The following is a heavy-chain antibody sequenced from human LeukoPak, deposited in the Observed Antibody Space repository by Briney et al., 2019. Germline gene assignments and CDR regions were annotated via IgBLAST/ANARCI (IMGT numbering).Heavy chain of an antibody. J-gene: IGHJ6*02. CDR3: AKAGGNTAYYYGMDV. CDR1: GFTFNAYA. CDR2: IVGNGGST. Sequence: GGSLRPSCAASGFTFNAYAMSWVRQAPGKGLEWVSSIVGNGGSTHYADSVKGRFTISRDNSKNTLFLQMNSLRAADTAVYYCAKAGGNTAYYYGMDVWGQGTTVTVSS. D-gene: IGHD2-15*01. V-gene: IGHV3-23*01.